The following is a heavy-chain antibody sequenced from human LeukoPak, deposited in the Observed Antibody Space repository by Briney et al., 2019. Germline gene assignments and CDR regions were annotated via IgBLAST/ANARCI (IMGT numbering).Heavy chain of an antibody. V-gene: IGHV3-53*01. CDR2: IYSGGRA. CDR3: ARLGGSYYDSSVYFYAFDI. Sequence: GGSLTLSCAVSGLTVSSNYMSWVRQAPGKGLEWVSVIYSGGRASYADSVKSPFPISRDNAKNTMYLQMNSLRAEHTVVYYCARLGGSYYDSSVYFYAFDIWGQGTMVTVSS. D-gene: IGHD3-22*01. J-gene: IGHJ3*02. CDR1: GLTVSSNY.